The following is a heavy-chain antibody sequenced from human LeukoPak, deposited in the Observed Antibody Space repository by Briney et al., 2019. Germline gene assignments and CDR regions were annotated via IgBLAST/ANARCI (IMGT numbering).Heavy chain of an antibody. J-gene: IGHJ4*02. CDR1: GFTFSSTA. D-gene: IGHD6-13*01. CDR2: ISGNGAIT. CDR3: AKPDWGSSCVFVF. Sequence: GGSLRLSCAASGFTFSSTAMSWVRQAPGKGLEWVSTISGNGAITYYAYSVKRRFAISRDNSKNTLYLQMNSLRAEDTAVYYCAKPDWGSSCVFVFWGQGTLVSV. V-gene: IGHV3-23*01.